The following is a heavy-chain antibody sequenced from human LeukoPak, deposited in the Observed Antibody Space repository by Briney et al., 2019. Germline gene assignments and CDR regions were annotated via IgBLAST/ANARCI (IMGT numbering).Heavy chain of an antibody. CDR3: ARDLAVGGSKTY. V-gene: IGHV3-30*03. Sequence: PGGSLRLSCAASGFTFSSYGMHWVRQAPGKGLEWVAVISYDGSNKYYADSVKGRFTISRDNSKNSLYLQMNSLRAEDTAVYYCARDLAVGGSKTYWGQGTLVTVSS. J-gene: IGHJ4*02. CDR1: GFTFSSYG. CDR2: ISYDGSNK. D-gene: IGHD3-10*01.